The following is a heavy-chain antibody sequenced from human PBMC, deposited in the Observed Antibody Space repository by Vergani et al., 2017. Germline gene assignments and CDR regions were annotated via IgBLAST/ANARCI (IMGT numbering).Heavy chain of an antibody. Sequence: QLHLQESGPGLVKPSETLSLTCTVSGGSITSCSYYWGWIRQPPGTGLEWIGNIYHSGGAYYNPSLKGRVTISVDTSKNQFSLEVTSVTAADTAIYYCARTESFILRYFHWALWGQGTLVTVSS. D-gene: IGHD3-9*01. CDR3: ARTESFILRYFHWAL. CDR2: IYHSGGA. CDR1: GGSITSCSYY. J-gene: IGHJ4*02. V-gene: IGHV4-39*01.